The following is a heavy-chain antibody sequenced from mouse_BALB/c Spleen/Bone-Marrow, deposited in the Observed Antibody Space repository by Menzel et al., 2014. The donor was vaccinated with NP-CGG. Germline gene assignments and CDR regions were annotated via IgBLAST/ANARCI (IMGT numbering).Heavy chain of an antibody. Sequence: VQRVESGPGLVAPSQSLSIPCTVSGFSLTSYGVHWVRQPPGKGLEWLGVIWAGGSTNYDSALMSRLSISKDNSKSXVFLKMNSLQTDDTAMYYCARYYLYAMDYWGQGTSVTVSS. CDR3: ARYYLYAMDY. CDR2: IWAGGST. J-gene: IGHJ4*01. CDR1: GFSLTSYG. D-gene: IGHD1-1*02. V-gene: IGHV2-9*02.